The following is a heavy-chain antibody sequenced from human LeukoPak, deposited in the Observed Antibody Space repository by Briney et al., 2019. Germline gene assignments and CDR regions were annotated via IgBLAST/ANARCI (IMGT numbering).Heavy chain of an antibody. V-gene: IGHV3-21*01. CDR1: GFTFSSYS. D-gene: IGHD4-11*01. CDR3: ARGGQDYSNSWGLFEVY. CDR2: ISSSSSYI. Sequence: GGSLRLSCAASGFTFSSYSMNWVRQAPGKGLEWVSSISSSSSYIYYADSVKGRFTISRDNAKNSLYLQMNSLRAEDTAVYYCARGGQDYSNSWGLFEVYWGQGTLVTVSS. J-gene: IGHJ4*02.